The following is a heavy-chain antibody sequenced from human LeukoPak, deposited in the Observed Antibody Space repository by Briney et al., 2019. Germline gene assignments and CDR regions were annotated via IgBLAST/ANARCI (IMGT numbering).Heavy chain of an antibody. CDR3: ARVRHYYGSGSKKGPYDY. CDR2: ISGSGGST. Sequence: GGSLRLSCAASGFTFSSYGMSWVRQAPGKGLEWVSAISGSGGSTYYADSVKGRFTISRDNAKNSLYLQMNSLRAEDAAVYYCARVRHYYGSGSKKGPYDYWGQGTLVTVSS. D-gene: IGHD3-10*01. J-gene: IGHJ4*02. V-gene: IGHV3-23*01. CDR1: GFTFSSYG.